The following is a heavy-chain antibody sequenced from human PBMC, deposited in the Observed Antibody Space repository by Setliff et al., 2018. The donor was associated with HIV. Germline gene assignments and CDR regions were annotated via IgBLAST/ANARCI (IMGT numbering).Heavy chain of an antibody. CDR2: INHSGGT. CDR1: GRSFSGYY. V-gene: IGHV4-34*01. CDR3: ARGLGHDGFDF. J-gene: IGHJ3*01. Sequence: PSETLSLTCAVYGRSFSGYYWNWIRQSPGKGLEWIGEINHSGGTNYNPSLKSRVTMSIDTSKNQFSLNVSSVTAADTAVYYCARGLGHDGFDFWGQGTMVTVSS. D-gene: IGHD3-16*01.